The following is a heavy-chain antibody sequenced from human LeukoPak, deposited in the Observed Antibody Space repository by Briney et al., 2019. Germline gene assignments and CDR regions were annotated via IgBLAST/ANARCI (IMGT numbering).Heavy chain of an antibody. Sequence: SETLSLTCAVYGGSFSGYYWIWIRQPPGKGLEWIGEINHSGSTNYNPSLKSRVTISVDTSKNQFSLKLSSVTAADTAVYYCASLAYCGGDCLGWFDPWGQGTLVTVSS. CDR2: INHSGST. CDR3: ASLAYCGGDCLGWFDP. J-gene: IGHJ5*02. V-gene: IGHV4-34*01. D-gene: IGHD2-21*02. CDR1: GGSFSGYY.